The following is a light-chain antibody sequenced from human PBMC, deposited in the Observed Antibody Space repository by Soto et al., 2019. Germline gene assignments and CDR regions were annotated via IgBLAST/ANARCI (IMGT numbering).Light chain of an antibody. CDR2: EVI. J-gene: IGLJ1*01. CDR1: SSDIGTFDY. V-gene: IGLV2-14*01. CDR3: SSYTSNTTPYV. Sequence: QSALTQPASVSGSPGQSITISCTGTSSDIGTFDYVSWYQQHPAKAPKLMIYEVINRPSGISHRFSGSKSGSTASLTISGLQAEDEADYYCSSYTSNTTPYVFGTGTKLTVL.